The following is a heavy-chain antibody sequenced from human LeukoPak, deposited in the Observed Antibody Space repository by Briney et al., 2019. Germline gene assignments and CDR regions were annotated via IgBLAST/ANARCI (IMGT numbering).Heavy chain of an antibody. Sequence: GGSLRLSCAASGFTFSSYAMHWVRQAPGKGLEWVAVISYDGSNKYYADSVKVRFTISRDNSKNTLYLQMNSLRAEDTAVYYCARDRPFGGVIVSYWFDPWGQGTLVTVSS. CDR2: ISYDGSNK. CDR3: ARDRPFGGVIVSYWFDP. J-gene: IGHJ5*02. V-gene: IGHV3-30*04. D-gene: IGHD3-16*02. CDR1: GFTFSSYA.